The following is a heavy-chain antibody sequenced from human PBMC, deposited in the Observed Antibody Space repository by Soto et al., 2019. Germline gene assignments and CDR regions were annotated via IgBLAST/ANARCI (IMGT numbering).Heavy chain of an antibody. CDR3: ARVEAVAGLYNYHGLDV. J-gene: IGHJ6*02. CDR2: IVPIFGTT. CDR1: GGTFSNYA. Sequence: QVQLVQSGAEVKKPGSSVKVSCKVSGGTFSNYAIDWVRLAPGHGLEWMGGIVPIFGTTYYTQKFQGRATIIAYDSTTTAYLKMSSLRSEDTAIYYCARVEAVAGLYNYHGLDVWGQGTAVSVSS. D-gene: IGHD6-19*01. V-gene: IGHV1-69*12.